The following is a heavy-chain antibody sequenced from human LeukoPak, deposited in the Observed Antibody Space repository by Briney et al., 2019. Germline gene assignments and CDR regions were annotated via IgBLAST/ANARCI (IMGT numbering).Heavy chain of an antibody. Sequence: GSLRLSCAASRFTFSNYWMSWVRQAPGKGLEWVAKIKQDGSQKYYVDSVTGRFTISRDNAKNSLYLQTNSLRADDTAVYYCARGFCTSGRCSKYDYWGQGTLVTVSS. CDR3: ARGFCTSGRCSKYDY. J-gene: IGHJ4*02. V-gene: IGHV3-7*01. CDR1: RFTFSNYW. D-gene: IGHD2-15*01. CDR2: IKQDGSQK.